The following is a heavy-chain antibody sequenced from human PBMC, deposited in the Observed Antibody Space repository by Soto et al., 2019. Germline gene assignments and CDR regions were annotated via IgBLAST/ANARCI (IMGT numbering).Heavy chain of an antibody. CDR1: GYSFTSYW. J-gene: IGHJ6*02. V-gene: IGHV5-51*01. CDR3: ARHYCSGGSCYSGDCYYYGMDV. D-gene: IGHD2-15*01. Sequence: GECLKISCKGSGYSFTSYWIGWVRQMPGKGLEWMGIIYPGDSDTRYSPSFQGQATISADKSISTAYLQWSSLKASDTAMYYCARHYCSGGSCYSGDCYYYGMDVWGQGTTDTVSS. CDR2: IYPGDSDT.